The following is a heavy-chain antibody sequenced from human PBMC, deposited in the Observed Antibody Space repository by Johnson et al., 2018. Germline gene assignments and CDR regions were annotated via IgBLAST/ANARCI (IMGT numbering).Heavy chain of an antibody. Sequence: QVQLVESGAEVKKPGASVKVSCKASGYTFTSYYMHWVRQAPGQGLEWMGIINPSGGSTSYAQKFQGRVTMTRDTSTSTVYRELGSLRSEDTAVQFCARDPQKYEFWGGYGYGMDVWGQGTTVTGSS. J-gene: IGHJ6*02. CDR2: INPSGGST. D-gene: IGHD3-3*01. V-gene: IGHV1-46*01. CDR1: GYTFTSYY. CDR3: ARDPQKYEFWGGYGYGMDV.